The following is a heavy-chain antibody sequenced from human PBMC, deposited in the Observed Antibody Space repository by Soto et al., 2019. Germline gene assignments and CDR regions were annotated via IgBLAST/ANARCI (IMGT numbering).Heavy chain of an antibody. Sequence: SETLSLTCAVYGWSFSGYYWSLIRQPPGKGLEWIGEINHSGSTNYNPSLKSRVTISVDTSKNQFSLKLSSVTAADTAVYYCARGIAAAGYGYYYYGMDVWGQGTTVTVSS. J-gene: IGHJ6*02. CDR3: ARGIAAAGYGYYYYGMDV. CDR1: GWSFSGYY. CDR2: INHSGST. V-gene: IGHV4-34*01. D-gene: IGHD6-13*01.